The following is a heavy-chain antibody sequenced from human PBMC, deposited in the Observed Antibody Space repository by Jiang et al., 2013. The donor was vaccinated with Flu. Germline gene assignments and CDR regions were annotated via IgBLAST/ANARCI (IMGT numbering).Heavy chain of an antibody. V-gene: IGHV1-2*02. J-gene: IGHJ6*03. CDR1: GYTLNDYF. CDR3: ARVVLNHYYYFMDV. D-gene: IGHD1-14*01. Sequence: GAEVKKPGSSVRLSCKASGYTLNDYFIHWVRQVRGQGLEWMGWINPDSGDTNYAQKFQGRVTMTRDTSISTAYMELSRLRSDDTAVYYCARVVLNHYYYFMDVWGEGTTGHRLL. CDR2: INPDSGDT.